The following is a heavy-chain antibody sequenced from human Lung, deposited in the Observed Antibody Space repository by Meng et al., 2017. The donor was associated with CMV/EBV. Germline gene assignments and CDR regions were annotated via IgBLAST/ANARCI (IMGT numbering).Heavy chain of an antibody. CDR1: RFTVSSNY. D-gene: IGHD1-1*01. Sequence: SCAASRFTVSSNYMTWVRQAPGKGLEWVSTIYSGGSTYYADSVKGRFTISRDNSKNTLYLQMSSLRPEDTAVYFCARVVRHLWANYYFDYWGQGXLVTVSS. J-gene: IGHJ4*02. CDR2: IYSGGST. V-gene: IGHV3-66*02. CDR3: ARVVRHLWANYYFDY.